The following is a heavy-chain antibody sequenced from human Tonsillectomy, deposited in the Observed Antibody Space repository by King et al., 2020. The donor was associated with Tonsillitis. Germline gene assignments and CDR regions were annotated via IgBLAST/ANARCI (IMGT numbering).Heavy chain of an antibody. V-gene: IGHV5-51*01. CDR3: ARYYVEPRFYYGMDV. Sequence: VQLVESGPEVKKPGESLKISCKGSGYTFTTYWIGWVRQMPGQGLEWMGIIYPGDSDTRYSPSFQGQVNISADKSINTAYLQWSSLKASDTAVYYCARYYVEPRFYYGMDVWGQGTTVTVSS. J-gene: IGHJ6*02. CDR1: GYTFTTYW. CDR2: IYPGDSDT. D-gene: IGHD4-17*01.